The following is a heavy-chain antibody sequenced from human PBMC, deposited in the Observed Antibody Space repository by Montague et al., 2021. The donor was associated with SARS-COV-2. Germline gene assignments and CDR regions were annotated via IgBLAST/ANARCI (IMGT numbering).Heavy chain of an antibody. Sequence: SLRLSCPASGFSVNNIYMSWVRQAPGKGLEWVSVIHTGGNKFYADSVRGRFTISRDYLRNIVDLQMNGLRADDTALYYCVRQGQYCGGDCYAADLWGQGTLVTVSS. CDR3: VRQGQYCGGDCYAADL. J-gene: IGHJ5*02. CDR2: IHTGGNK. CDR1: GFSVNNIY. V-gene: IGHV3-66*04. D-gene: IGHD2-21*02.